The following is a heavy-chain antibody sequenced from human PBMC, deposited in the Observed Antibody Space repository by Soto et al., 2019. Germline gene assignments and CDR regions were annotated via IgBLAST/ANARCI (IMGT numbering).Heavy chain of an antibody. CDR2: ISAYNGNT. V-gene: IGHV1-18*01. Sequence: QVQLVQSGAEVKKPGASVKVSCKASGYSFTRYYINWVRQAPGQGLEWMGWISAYNGNTHYEEKLQGRVTLTTATSTSTAYMELRSLRSDDTAVYFCARGGQWDFLSDYWGQGTLVTVSS. CDR1: GYSFTRYY. D-gene: IGHD1-26*01. CDR3: ARGGQWDFLSDY. J-gene: IGHJ4*02.